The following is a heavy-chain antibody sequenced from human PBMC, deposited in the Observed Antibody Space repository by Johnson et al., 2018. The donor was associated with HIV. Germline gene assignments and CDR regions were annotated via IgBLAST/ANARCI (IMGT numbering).Heavy chain of an antibody. V-gene: IGHV3-15*01. J-gene: IGHJ3*02. Sequence: VQVVESGGGLVKPGGSLRLSCGPSGFTVTNAWMNWVRQAPGKGLEWVGRIKSKTDGGTTDYAAPVKGRFTISRDDSKTTVYLQMNSLRAEDTAVYYCAMDGRYGSGVSCYSGAFDIWGQGTMVTVSS. CDR1: GFTVTNAW. CDR2: IKSKTDGGTT. CDR3: AMDGRYGSGVSCYSGAFDI. D-gene: IGHD2-15*01.